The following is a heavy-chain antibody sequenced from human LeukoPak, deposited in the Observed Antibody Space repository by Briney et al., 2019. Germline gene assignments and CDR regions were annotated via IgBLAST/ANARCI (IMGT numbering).Heavy chain of an antibody. D-gene: IGHD6-6*01. CDR2: IIPIFGTA. V-gene: IGHV1-69*01. J-gene: IGHJ6*03. CDR3: ARGIIAAPYYYYMDV. CDR1: GGTFGSYA. Sequence: SVKVSCKASGGTFGSYAISWVRQAPGQGLEWMGGIIPIFGTANYAQKFQGRVTITADESTSTAYMELSSLRSEDTAVYYCARGIIAAPYYYYMDVWGKGTTVTVSS.